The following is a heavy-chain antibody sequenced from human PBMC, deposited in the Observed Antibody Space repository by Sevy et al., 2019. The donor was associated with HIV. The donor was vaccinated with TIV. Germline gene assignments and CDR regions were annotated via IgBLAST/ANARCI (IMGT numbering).Heavy chain of an antibody. D-gene: IGHD3-3*01. CDR2: ISFSGSKT. V-gene: IGHV3-23*01. CDR1: GFNFNNYA. Sequence: GESLKISCAAAGFNFNNYAMTWVRQAPGKGLEWVSGISFSGSKTYYAESVKDRFSISRDPSKNTLYLQMNNVRVEDTAVYFCAKTPFMDFWNDYYSFYFDFWGQGTLVTVSS. J-gene: IGHJ4*02. CDR3: AKTPFMDFWNDYYSFYFDF.